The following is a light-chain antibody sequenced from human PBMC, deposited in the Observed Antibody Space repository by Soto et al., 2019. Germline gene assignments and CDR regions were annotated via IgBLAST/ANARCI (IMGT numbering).Light chain of an antibody. Sequence: EIVMTQSPATLSVSPGERASLSCRASQSVNSNLAWYQQKPGQAPRILIYAASTRATGVPGRLSGSGSRTEFTLTISSLQSEGFAVYYCQQYNKWPYTFGQGTKVEIK. J-gene: IGKJ2*01. V-gene: IGKV3-15*01. CDR3: QQYNKWPYT. CDR1: QSVNSN. CDR2: AAS.